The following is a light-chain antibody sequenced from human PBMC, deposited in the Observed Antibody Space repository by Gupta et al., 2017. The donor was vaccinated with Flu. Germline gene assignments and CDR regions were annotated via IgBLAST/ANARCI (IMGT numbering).Light chain of an antibody. Sequence: GKTATITCGGNRIGSKSLHWYQQKPGQAPVLVVYDDSHRPSGIPERFSGSNSGNTATLTISRVEAGDEADYYCQVWDSSSESGVFDGGTKLTV. J-gene: IGLJ3*02. V-gene: IGLV3-21*03. CDR3: QVWDSSSESGV. CDR1: RIGSKS. CDR2: DDS.